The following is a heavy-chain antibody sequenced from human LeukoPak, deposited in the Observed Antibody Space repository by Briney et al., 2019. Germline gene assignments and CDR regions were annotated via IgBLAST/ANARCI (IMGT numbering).Heavy chain of an antibody. CDR3: ARAGAYSSSWSPMDV. D-gene: IGHD6-13*01. CDR1: GGSISSYY. V-gene: IGHV4-4*07. J-gene: IGHJ6*02. CDR2: IYTSRST. Sequence: SETLSLTCTVSGGSISSYYGSWIGQPAGKELEWIGRIYTSRSTNYNPSLKSRATMSVDTSKNQFSLKLSSVTAADTAVYYCARAGAYSSSWSPMDVWGQGTTVTVSS.